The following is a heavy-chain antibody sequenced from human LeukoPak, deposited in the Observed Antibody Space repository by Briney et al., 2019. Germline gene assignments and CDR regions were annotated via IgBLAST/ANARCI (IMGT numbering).Heavy chain of an antibody. D-gene: IGHD3-3*01. J-gene: IGHJ6*03. V-gene: IGHV3-15*01. CDR1: GFTFSNAW. CDR2: IKSKTDGGTT. CDR3: TTETLYYDFWSGYSLTYYYYYMDV. Sequence: GGSLRLSCAASGFTFSNAWMSWVRQAPGKGLEWVGRIKSKTDGGTTGYAAPVKGRFTISRDDSNNTLYLQMNSLKTEDTAVYYCTTETLYYDFWSGYSLTYYYYYMDVWGKGTTVTVSS.